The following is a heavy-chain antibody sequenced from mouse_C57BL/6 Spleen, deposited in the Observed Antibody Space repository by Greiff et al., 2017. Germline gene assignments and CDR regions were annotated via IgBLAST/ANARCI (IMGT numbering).Heavy chain of an antibody. J-gene: IGHJ1*03. Sequence: EVHLVESGGGLVKPGGSLKLSCAASGFTFSSYAMSWVRQTPEKRLEWVATISDGGSYTYYPDNVKGRFTISRDNAKNNLYLQMSHLKSEDTAMYYCARDGDDFDVWGTGTTVTVSS. CDR1: GFTFSSYA. D-gene: IGHD3-3*01. V-gene: IGHV5-4*01. CDR3: ARDGDDFDV. CDR2: ISDGGSYT.